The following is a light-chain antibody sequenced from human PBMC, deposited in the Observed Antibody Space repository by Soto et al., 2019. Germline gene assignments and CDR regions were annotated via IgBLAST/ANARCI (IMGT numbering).Light chain of an antibody. V-gene: IGKV3-11*01. CDR3: QQRSNWPPLT. Sequence: EIVLTQSPATLSLSPGERATLSCRAGQSVSRYLACYQQKRGQAPRLLIFDASNRATGIPARFSGSGSGTDFTLTISSLEPEDFAVYCCQQRSNWPPLTFGGGTKVEIK. J-gene: IGKJ4*01. CDR2: DAS. CDR1: QSVSRY.